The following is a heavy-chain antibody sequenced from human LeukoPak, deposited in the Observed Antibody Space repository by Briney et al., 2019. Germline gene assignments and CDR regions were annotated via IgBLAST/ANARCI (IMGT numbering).Heavy chain of an antibody. D-gene: IGHD6-13*01. J-gene: IGHJ4*02. V-gene: IGHV1-2*02. CDR2: INPNIGDT. CDR3: ARINSSRWYDF. Sequence: GASVKVSCKASGYTFTGYYRHWVRQAPGQGLEWMGWINPNIGDTNYAQKLQGRVTMTRDTSISTAYMELSRLRFDDTAVYYCARINSSRWYDFWGQGTLVTVPS. CDR1: GYTFTGYY.